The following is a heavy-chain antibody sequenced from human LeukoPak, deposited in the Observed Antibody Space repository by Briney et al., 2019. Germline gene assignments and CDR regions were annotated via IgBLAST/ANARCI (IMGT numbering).Heavy chain of an antibody. Sequence: PGGSLRLSCAASGFTFSSYAMSWVRQAPGKGLEWVSVISDSGGSTYYADSVKGRFTISRDNSKNTLYLQINSLRAEDTAVYYCAKTQYSLFGWFDPWGQGTLVTVSS. CDR1: GFTFSSYA. CDR3: AKTQYSLFGWFDP. V-gene: IGHV3-23*01. J-gene: IGHJ5*02. D-gene: IGHD3-3*02. CDR2: ISDSGGST.